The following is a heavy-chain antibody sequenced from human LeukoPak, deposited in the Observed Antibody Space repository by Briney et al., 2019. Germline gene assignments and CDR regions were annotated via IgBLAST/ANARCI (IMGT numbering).Heavy chain of an antibody. J-gene: IGHJ5*02. CDR1: GYTFTGYY. CDR3: ARDGSSWYRDNWFDP. CDR2: INPNSGGT. Sequence: ASVKVSCKASGYTFTGYYMHWVRQAPGQGLEWMGWINPNSGGTNYAQKFQGRVTMTRDTSISTAYMELSRLRSDDTAVYYCARDGSSWYRDNWFDPWGQGTLVTVSS. D-gene: IGHD6-13*01. V-gene: IGHV1-2*02.